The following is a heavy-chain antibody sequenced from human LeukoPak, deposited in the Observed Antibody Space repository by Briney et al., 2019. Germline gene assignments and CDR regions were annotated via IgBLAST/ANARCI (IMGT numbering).Heavy chain of an antibody. CDR1: GDSITSGDYY. V-gene: IGHV4-31*03. Sequence: SETLSLTCTVSGDSITSGDYYWTWIRQHPGKGLEWIGYISYTGSTYYNPSLKSRVDISEDTSKNQFSLKLNSVTAADTAMYFCARDSPRYYFDSWGRGTLVTV. CDR3: ARDSPRYYFDS. CDR2: ISYTGST. J-gene: IGHJ4*02.